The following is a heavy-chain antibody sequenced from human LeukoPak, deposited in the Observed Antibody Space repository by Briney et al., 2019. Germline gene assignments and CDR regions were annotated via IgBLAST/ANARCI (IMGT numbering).Heavy chain of an antibody. Sequence: ASVNVSCKASGYTFTIYGISWVRQAPGQGLEWMGWISAYNGNTNYAQKLQGRVTMTTDTSTSTAYMELRSLRSDDTAVYYCARVPTYYDFWSGYGYGMDVWGQGTTVTVSS. D-gene: IGHD3-3*01. J-gene: IGHJ6*02. CDR2: ISAYNGNT. V-gene: IGHV1-18*01. CDR1: GYTFTIYG. CDR3: ARVPTYYDFWSGYGYGMDV.